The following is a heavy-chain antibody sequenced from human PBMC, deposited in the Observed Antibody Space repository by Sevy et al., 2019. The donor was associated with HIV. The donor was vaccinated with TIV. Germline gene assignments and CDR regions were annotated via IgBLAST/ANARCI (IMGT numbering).Heavy chain of an antibody. CDR1: GYSFTSYW. J-gene: IGHJ4*02. CDR2: IYPGDSDT. CDR3: ARIRYYYDSSGLPVNFDY. Sequence: GESLKISCKGSGYSFTSYWIGWVRQMPGKGLEWMGFIYPGDSDTRYSPSFQGQVTISADKSISTAYLQWSSLKASDTAMYYCARIRYYYDSSGLPVNFDYWGQGTLVTVSS. D-gene: IGHD3-22*01. V-gene: IGHV5-51*01.